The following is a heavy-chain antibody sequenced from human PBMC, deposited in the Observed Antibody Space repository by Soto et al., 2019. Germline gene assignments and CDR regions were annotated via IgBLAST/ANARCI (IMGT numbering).Heavy chain of an antibody. CDR1: GGSFVGYY. D-gene: IGHD2-2*01. V-gene: IGHV4-34*01. Sequence: SETLSLTCAVNGGSFVGYYCSCVRHPPLKWREWIGEINHTGGVTYKSALKSRVTILLDKSRNQFSLQLTSVTAADTALYYCARGEISRDYIDFSTSWFYFDSWGQGALVTVSS. J-gene: IGHJ4*02. CDR3: ARGEISRDYIDFSTSWFYFDS. CDR2: INHTGGV.